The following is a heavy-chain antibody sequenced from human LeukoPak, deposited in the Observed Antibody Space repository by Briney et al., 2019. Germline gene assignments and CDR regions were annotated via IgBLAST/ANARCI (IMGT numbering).Heavy chain of an antibody. CDR2: IKLDGSEK. CDR1: GFTLTNYW. CDR3: ARDQYDTWSRRGNFDS. V-gene: IGHV3-7*03. D-gene: IGHD3-3*01. Sequence: GGSLRLSCAASGFTLTNYWMSWVRQAPGKGLEWVANIKLDGSEKNYVDSVKGRFTISRDNTKNSLYLQMNSLRVEDTAVFYCARDQYDTWSRRGNFDSWGQGTLVIVSS. J-gene: IGHJ4*02.